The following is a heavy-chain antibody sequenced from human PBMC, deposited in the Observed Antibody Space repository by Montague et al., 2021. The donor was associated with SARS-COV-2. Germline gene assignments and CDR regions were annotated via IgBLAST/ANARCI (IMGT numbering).Heavy chain of an antibody. CDR2: INHSGSA. J-gene: IGHJ4*02. D-gene: IGHD1-26*01. Sequence: SETLSLTCAVYGGSFSGYYWSWIRQPPGKGLEWIGEINHSGSAKYNPSLKSRVSVSVDKSWNQFSLRLTSVTAADTAIYYCARRGSGRSDLAYWGQGTLVTVSS. CDR3: ARRGSGRSDLAY. V-gene: IGHV4-34*01. CDR1: GGSFSGYY.